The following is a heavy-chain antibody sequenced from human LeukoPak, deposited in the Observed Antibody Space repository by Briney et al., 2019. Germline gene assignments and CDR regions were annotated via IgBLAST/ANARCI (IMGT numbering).Heavy chain of an antibody. Sequence: KSSETLSLTCTVSGYSISSGYYWGWIRQPPGKGLEWIGSIYHTGSTYNNPSLKSRVSISVDTSKNQFSLKLSSVAATDTAVYYCARDRVENDFWSGRKNDAFDIWGQGTMVTVSS. CDR1: GYSISSGYY. V-gene: IGHV4-38-2*02. CDR2: IYHTGST. CDR3: ARDRVENDFWSGRKNDAFDI. J-gene: IGHJ3*02. D-gene: IGHD3-3*01.